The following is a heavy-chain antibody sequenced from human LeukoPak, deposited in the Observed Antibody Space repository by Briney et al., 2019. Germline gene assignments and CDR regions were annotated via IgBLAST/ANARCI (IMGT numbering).Heavy chain of an antibody. V-gene: IGHV3-43*02. CDR2: IRGDGGST. D-gene: IGHD3-3*01. CDR1: GFTFDDYA. Sequence: PGGSLRLSCAASGFTFDDYAMHWVRQAPGKGLEWVSLIRGDGGSTYYADSVKGRFTISRDNSKNSLYLQMNSLRTEGTALYYCARTNYDFWSGYMYYFDYWGQGTLVTVSS. J-gene: IGHJ4*02. CDR3: ARTNYDFWSGYMYYFDY.